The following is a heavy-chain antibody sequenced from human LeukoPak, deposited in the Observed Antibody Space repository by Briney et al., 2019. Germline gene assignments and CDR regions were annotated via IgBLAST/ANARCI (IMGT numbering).Heavy chain of an antibody. CDR3: ARDQTVYYFDY. CDR2: INSDGINT. V-gene: IGHV3-74*01. CDR1: GFTFSNYW. J-gene: IGHJ4*02. D-gene: IGHD4-11*01. Sequence: GGSLRLSCAASGFTFSNYWMHWVRQAPGKGLVWVSRINSDGINTSYADSVKGRFTISRDNAKNTLNLQMNSLRAEDTAVYYCARDQTVYYFDYWGQGTLVTVSS.